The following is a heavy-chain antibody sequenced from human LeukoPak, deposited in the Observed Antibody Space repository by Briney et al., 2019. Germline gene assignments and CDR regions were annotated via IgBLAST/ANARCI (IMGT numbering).Heavy chain of an antibody. CDR3: AREPYSSGWYFSYYFDY. CDR2: ISGSGDST. V-gene: IGHV3-23*01. D-gene: IGHD6-19*01. J-gene: IGHJ4*02. CDR1: GFTFSNYV. Sequence: GGSLRLSCAASGFTFSNYVMNWVRQAPGKGLEWVSGISGSGDSTYYADSVKGRFTISRDNSKNTLFLQMNSLRVEDMAAYYCAREPYSSGWYFSYYFDYWGQGTLVTVSS.